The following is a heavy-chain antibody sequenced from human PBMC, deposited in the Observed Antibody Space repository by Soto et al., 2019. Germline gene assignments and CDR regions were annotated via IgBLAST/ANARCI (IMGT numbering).Heavy chain of an antibody. D-gene: IGHD2-15*01. CDR1: GGSFSGYY. J-gene: IGHJ4*02. CDR3: ARASAATPGSFDY. V-gene: IGHV4-34*01. CDR2: INHSGST. Sequence: TSETLSLTCAVYGGSFSGYYWSWIRQPPGKGLEWIGEINHSGSTNYNPSLKSRVTISVDTSKNQFSLKLSSVTAADTAVYYCARASAATPGSFDYWGQGTLVTVSS.